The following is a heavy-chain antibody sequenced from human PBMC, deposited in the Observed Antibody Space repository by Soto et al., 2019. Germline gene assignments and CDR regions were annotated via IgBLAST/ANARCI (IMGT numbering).Heavy chain of an antibody. J-gene: IGHJ6*02. CDR3: ARELYSGYDFHYYYGMDV. V-gene: IGHV1-69*13. CDR1: GGTFSSYA. Sequence: GASVKVSCKASGGTFSSYAISWVRQAPGQGLEWMGGIIPIFGTANYAQKFQGRVTITADESTSTAYMELSSLRSEDTAVYHCARELYSGYDFHYYYGMDVWGQGTTVTVSS. D-gene: IGHD5-12*01. CDR2: IIPIFGTA.